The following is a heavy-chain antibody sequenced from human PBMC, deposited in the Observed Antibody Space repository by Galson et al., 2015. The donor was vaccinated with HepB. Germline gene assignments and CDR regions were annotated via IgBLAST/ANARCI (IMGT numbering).Heavy chain of an antibody. CDR3: ARRLGKSHGYYFDY. Sequence: SVKVSCKASGYTFTHYYMHWVRQAPGQGLEWMGITNPRDGSTSYAQNFQGRVTMTRDTSTSTVYMELSSLRSEDTAVYYCARRLGKSHGYYFDYWGQGTLVTVSS. J-gene: IGHJ4*02. CDR1: GYTFTHYY. D-gene: IGHD3-10*01. CDR2: TNPRDGST. V-gene: IGHV1-46*01.